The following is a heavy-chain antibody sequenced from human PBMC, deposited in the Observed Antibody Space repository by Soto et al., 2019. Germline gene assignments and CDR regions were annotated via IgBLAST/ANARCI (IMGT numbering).Heavy chain of an antibody. Sequence: SDTLPLTCPLYAASSSADYSSWIRQPLRKGMEWIGELSHSRRKNYNPSPKSRVTISVDTSKNLFSRKLSSVTAADTAVYYCARGIQMYYYGSVSYYKGFRAGNYFYVDVWGKGTTVT. D-gene: IGHD3-10*01. V-gene: IGHV4-34*01. J-gene: IGHJ6*03. CDR2: LSHSRRK. CDR1: AASSSADY. CDR3: ARGIQMYYYGSVSYYKGFRAGNYFYVDV.